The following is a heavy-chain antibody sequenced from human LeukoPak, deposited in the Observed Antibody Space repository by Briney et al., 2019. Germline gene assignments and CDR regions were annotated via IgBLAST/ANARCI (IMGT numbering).Heavy chain of an antibody. V-gene: IGHV4-39*01. CDR2: IYYSGST. CDR1: GGSISSSSYY. J-gene: IGHJ5*02. D-gene: IGHD2-21*01. Sequence: WETLSLTCTVSGGSISSSSYYWGWIRQPPGKGLEWIGSIYYSGSTYYNPSLKSRVTISVDTSKNQFSLKLSSVTAADTAVYYRARAYCGGDCYLNWFDPWGQGTLVTVSS. CDR3: ARAYCGGDCYLNWFDP.